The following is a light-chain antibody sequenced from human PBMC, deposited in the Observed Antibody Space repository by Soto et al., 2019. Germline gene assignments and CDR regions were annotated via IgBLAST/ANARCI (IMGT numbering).Light chain of an antibody. CDR3: MQAVQTLLT. J-gene: IGKJ4*01. Sequence: DIVMTQSPLSLPVTPGEPASISCRSSQSLLHSNGYNYLDWYLQKPGQSPQLLIYLGSNRASGVTDRFSGSGSGTDFTLKISRVEAEDVGVYYCMQAVQTLLTFGGGTKVEIK. CDR1: QSLLHSNGYNY. CDR2: LGS. V-gene: IGKV2-28*01.